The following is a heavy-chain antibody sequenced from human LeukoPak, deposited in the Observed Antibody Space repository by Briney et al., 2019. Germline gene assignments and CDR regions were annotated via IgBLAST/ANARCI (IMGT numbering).Heavy chain of an antibody. Sequence: GESLKISCRGSEYSFINYWIGWVRQMPGKGLEWMAIIYPGDSDTRYSPSFQGQVTISADKSISTAYLQWSSLKASDTAMYYCARQGSGYSPTYYYYMDVWGKGTTVTISS. CDR3: ARQGSGYSPTYYYYMDV. CDR1: EYSFINYW. J-gene: IGHJ6*03. CDR2: IYPGDSDT. D-gene: IGHD5-18*01. V-gene: IGHV5-51*01.